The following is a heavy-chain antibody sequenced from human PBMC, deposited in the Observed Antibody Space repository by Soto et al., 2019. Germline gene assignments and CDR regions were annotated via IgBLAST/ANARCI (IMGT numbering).Heavy chain of an antibody. CDR3: ATWGSDCRGGSCYSPNYYGMDV. V-gene: IGHV1-46*01. D-gene: IGHD2-15*01. J-gene: IGHJ6*02. Sequence: ASVKVSCKASGYTFTSYYMHWVRQAPGQGLEWMGIINPSGGSTSYAQKFQGRVTMTRDTSTSTVYMELSSLRSEDTAVYYCATWGSDCRGGSCYSPNYYGMDVWGQGTTVTVSS. CDR2: INPSGGST. CDR1: GYTFTSYY.